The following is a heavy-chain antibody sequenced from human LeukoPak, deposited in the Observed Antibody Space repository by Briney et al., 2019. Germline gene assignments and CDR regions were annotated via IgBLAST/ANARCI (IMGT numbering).Heavy chain of an antibody. V-gene: IGHV3-30*04. D-gene: IGHD3-22*01. Sequence: GGSLRLSCAASGFTFSSYAMHWVRQAPGKGLEWVAVTSYDGSHIYYPDSVKGRFTISRDNSKNTLSLQMNSLRAEDTAVYYCARGVDYYENSGTIDYWGQGTLVTVSS. J-gene: IGHJ4*02. CDR3: ARGVDYYENSGTIDY. CDR1: GFTFSSYA. CDR2: TSYDGSHI.